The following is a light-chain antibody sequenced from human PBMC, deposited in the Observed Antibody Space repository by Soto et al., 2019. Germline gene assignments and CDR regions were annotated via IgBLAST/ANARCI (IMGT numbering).Light chain of an antibody. V-gene: IGKV3D-15*01. J-gene: IGKJ5*01. CDR2: DAS. CDR3: QQYNNWPPIT. CDR1: QSVGSK. Sequence: IVMTQSPPTLSVSPGERATLSCRASQSVGSKLAWYQQRPGQAPRPLIYDASNRATGIPARFSGSGSGTEFTLTISSLQSEDFAVYYCQQYNNWPPITFGQGTRLEIK.